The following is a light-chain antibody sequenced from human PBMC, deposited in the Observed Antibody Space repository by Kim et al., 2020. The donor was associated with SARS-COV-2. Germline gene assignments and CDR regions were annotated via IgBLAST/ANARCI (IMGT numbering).Light chain of an antibody. Sequence: QSVLTQPPSASGTPGQRVTISCSGSSSNIGSNTVNWYQQLPGTAPKLLVFSNDQRPSGVPDRFSGSKSGTSASLAISGLQSDDESDYYCAAWDDSLNGWVFGCWTQLTVL. CDR2: SND. J-gene: IGLJ3*02. V-gene: IGLV1-44*01. CDR1: SSNIGSNT. CDR3: AAWDDSLNGWV.